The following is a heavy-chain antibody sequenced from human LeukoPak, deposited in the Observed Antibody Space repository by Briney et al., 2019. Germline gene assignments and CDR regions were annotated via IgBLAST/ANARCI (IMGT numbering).Heavy chain of an antibody. J-gene: IGHJ4*02. CDR3: AGGRRRDGYNKTYYFDY. D-gene: IGHD5-24*01. Sequence: GGSLRLSCAASGFTFSSYSMNWVRQAPGKGLEWVSSISSSSSYIYYADSVKGRFTISRDNAKNSLYLQMNSLRAEDTAVYYCAGGRRRDGYNKTYYFDYWGQGTLVTVSS. CDR1: GFTFSSYS. CDR2: ISSSSSYI. V-gene: IGHV3-21*01.